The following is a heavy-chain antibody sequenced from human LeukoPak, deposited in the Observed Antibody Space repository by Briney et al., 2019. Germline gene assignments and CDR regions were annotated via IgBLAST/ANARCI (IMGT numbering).Heavy chain of an antibody. J-gene: IGHJ4*02. D-gene: IGHD1-26*01. CDR3: AKDRAGSYWWQDY. Sequence: PGGSLRLSCAASGFTFSSYAMSWVRQAPGKGLEWVSAISGSGGSTYYADSVKGRFTISRDNSKNTLYQQMNSLRAEDTAVYDCAKDRAGSYWWQDYWGQGTLVTVSS. CDR2: ISGSGGST. V-gene: IGHV3-23*01. CDR1: GFTFSSYA.